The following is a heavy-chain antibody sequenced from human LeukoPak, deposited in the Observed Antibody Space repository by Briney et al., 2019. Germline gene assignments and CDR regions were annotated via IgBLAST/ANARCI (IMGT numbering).Heavy chain of an antibody. Sequence: PGGSLRLSCAASGFTFSSYAMSWVRQAPGKGLEWVSAISGSGGSTYYADSVKGRFTISRDNARNLVYLQMNSLRVDDTAVYYCARDFPGIGRGTFDFWGQGTIIIVSS. CDR3: ARDFPGIGRGTFDF. V-gene: IGHV3-23*01. D-gene: IGHD3-10*01. CDR1: GFTFSSYA. CDR2: ISGSGGST. J-gene: IGHJ3*01.